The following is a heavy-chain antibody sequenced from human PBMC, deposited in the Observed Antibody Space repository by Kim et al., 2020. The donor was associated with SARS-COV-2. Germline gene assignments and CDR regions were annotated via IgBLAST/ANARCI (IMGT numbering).Heavy chain of an antibody. CDR3: ARVLAAGLYYYYGMDV. D-gene: IGHD6-13*01. V-gene: IGHV1-18*01. J-gene: IGHJ6*02. Sequence: KLQGRVTMTTDTSTSTAYMELRSLRSDDTAVYYCARVLAAGLYYYYGMDVWGQGTTVTVSS.